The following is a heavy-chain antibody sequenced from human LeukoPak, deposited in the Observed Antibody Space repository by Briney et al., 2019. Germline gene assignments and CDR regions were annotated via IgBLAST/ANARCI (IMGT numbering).Heavy chain of an antibody. V-gene: IGHV3-21*01. CDR3: ATYSSLNRREFQY. D-gene: IGHD3-22*01. Sequence: GSLGLSCAASGFTFSSYSMKWVRQAPGKGLEWVSSISSSSSYIYYADSVKGRFTISRDNAKNSLYLQMNSLRAEDAAVYYCATYSSLNRREFQYWGQGTLLTVSS. CDR2: ISSSSSYI. CDR1: GFTFSSYS. J-gene: IGHJ1*01.